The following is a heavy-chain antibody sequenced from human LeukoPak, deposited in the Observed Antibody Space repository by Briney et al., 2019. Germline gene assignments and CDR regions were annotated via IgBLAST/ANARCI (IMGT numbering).Heavy chain of an antibody. CDR1: GFTFSSYS. J-gene: IGHJ3*02. CDR2: ISSSSSTI. V-gene: IGHV3-48*01. Sequence: GGSLRLSCAASGFTFSSYSMNWVRQAPGKGLEWVSYISSSSSTIYYADSVKGRFTISRDNAKNSLYLQMNSLRAEDTAVYYCARDSPVEFYYDSSGYYHDAFDIWGQGTMVTVSS. D-gene: IGHD3-22*01. CDR3: ARDSPVEFYYDSSGYYHDAFDI.